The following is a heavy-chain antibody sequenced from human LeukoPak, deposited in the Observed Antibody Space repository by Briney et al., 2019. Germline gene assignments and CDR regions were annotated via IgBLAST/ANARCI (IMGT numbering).Heavy chain of an antibody. V-gene: IGHV3-23*01. D-gene: IGHD3-16*01. Sequence: GGSLRLSCVASGFTFSSHGMNWVRQAPGKGLEWVSGISPSGGITYYTDSVKGRFTISRDNSKNTQSLQMNSLRAEDTAVYHCAKDDDWGRYKHWGQGTLVTVSS. CDR2: ISPSGGIT. CDR1: GFTFSSHG. J-gene: IGHJ1*01. CDR3: AKDDDWGRYKH.